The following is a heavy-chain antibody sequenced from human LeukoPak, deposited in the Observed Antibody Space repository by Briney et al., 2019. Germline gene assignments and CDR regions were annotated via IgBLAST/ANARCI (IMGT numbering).Heavy chain of an antibody. CDR3: ARGAITAACPLDY. CDR1: GITVTSDY. Sequence: QSAGSLRLSCAASGITVTSDYMRWVRQASGKGLEWVSDIYSGDNTYYADFVKGRFTISRDNSKNMVYLQMNSLRADDTAVYYCARGAITAACPLDYWGQGTLVTVSS. V-gene: IGHV3-53*01. CDR2: IYSGDNT. D-gene: IGHD6-6*01. J-gene: IGHJ4*02.